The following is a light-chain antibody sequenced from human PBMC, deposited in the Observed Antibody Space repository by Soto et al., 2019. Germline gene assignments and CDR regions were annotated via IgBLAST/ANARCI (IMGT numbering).Light chain of an antibody. V-gene: IGLV2-11*01. CDR2: DVH. CDR3: CTFVGGYSPYVI. J-gene: IGLJ2*01. CDR1: SSDVGNYNF. Sequence: QSVLTQPASVSGSPGQSITISCTGTSSDVGNYNFVSWYQQRPAIAPKLVIYDVHKRPSGVPGRFSGSKSGNTASLTISGLQVDDEADYYCCTFVGGYSPYVIFGGGTKLTVL.